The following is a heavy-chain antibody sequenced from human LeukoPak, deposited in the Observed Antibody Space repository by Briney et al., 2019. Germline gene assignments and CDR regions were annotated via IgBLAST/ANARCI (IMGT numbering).Heavy chain of an antibody. V-gene: IGHV5-51*01. D-gene: IGHD2-15*01. CDR3: ARAGRWSGYCSGGSCFLYYFDY. CDR2: IYPGDSDT. J-gene: IGHJ4*02. Sequence: GESLQISCQGSGSSFTSYWIGWVRQMPGKGLEWMGIIYPGDSDTRYSPSFQGQVTISADKSISTAYLQWSSLKASDTAMYYCARAGRWSGYCSGGSCFLYYFDYWGQGTLVTVSS. CDR1: GSSFTSYW.